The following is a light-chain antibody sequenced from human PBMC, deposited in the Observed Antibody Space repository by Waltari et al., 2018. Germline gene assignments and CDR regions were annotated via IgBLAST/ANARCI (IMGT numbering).Light chain of an antibody. CDR2: DVT. Sequence: QSAMTQPRPVSGPPGQSVPIPRTGTSCTVGAYNYGSWYQQPPGKAPKIKIHDVTERPSGVPDRFSGSKSGNTASLTISGLQAEDEADYYCCSHAGNYVLFGGGTKLTVL. CDR3: CSHAGNYVL. CDR1: SCTVGAYNY. J-gene: IGLJ2*01. V-gene: IGLV2-11*01.